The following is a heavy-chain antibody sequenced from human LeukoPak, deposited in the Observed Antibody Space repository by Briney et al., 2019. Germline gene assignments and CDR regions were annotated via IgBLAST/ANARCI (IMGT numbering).Heavy chain of an antibody. Sequence: GGSLRLSCAASGFTFSRNGMHWVRQAPGKWLVWVALIRYDGSIKYYEDSVKGRFTISRDNSQNTLYLQMNSLRAEDTAVYYCAKDRWDLPFDYWGQGTLVTVSS. CDR1: GFTFSRNG. V-gene: IGHV3-30*02. D-gene: IGHD1-26*01. J-gene: IGHJ4*02. CDR2: IRYDGSIK. CDR3: AKDRWDLPFDY.